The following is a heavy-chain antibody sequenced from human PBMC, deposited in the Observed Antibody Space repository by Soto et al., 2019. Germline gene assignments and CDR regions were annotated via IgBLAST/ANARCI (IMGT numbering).Heavy chain of an antibody. D-gene: IGHD1-1*01. J-gene: IGHJ3*02. CDR2: LYDLDGT. CDR1: GFTVSGKKY. CDR3: AAWHLQEHAYDI. Sequence: GGSLRLSCAAFGFTVSGKKYVAWVRQAPGKGLEWVSALYDLDGTYYADSVKGRFATSSDSSRTTVYLQMNSLRPDDTAVYSCAAWHLQEHAYDIWGQGTMVTVSS. V-gene: IGHV3-53*01.